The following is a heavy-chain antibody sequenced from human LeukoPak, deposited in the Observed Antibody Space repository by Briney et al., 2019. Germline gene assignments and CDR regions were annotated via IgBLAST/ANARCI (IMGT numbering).Heavy chain of an antibody. CDR3: AKDYEEPIALDAFDI. CDR2: ISGSGGST. J-gene: IGHJ3*02. V-gene: IGHV3-23*01. CDR1: GFTFGSYA. Sequence: GGSLRLSCVASGFTFGSYAMSWVRQAPGKGLEWVSAISGSGGSTYYADSVKGRFTISRDNSKNTLYLQMNSLRAEDTAVYYCAKDYEEPIALDAFDIWGQGTMVTVSS. D-gene: IGHD3-3*01.